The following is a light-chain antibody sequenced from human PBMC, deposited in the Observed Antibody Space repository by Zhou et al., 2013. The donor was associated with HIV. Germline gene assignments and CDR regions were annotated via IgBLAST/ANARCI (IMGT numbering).Light chain of an antibody. Sequence: DIQMTQSPSTLSASVGDRVTITCRASQSISNWLAWYQQKPGKPPNLLIYKASSLQSGVPSRFSGSGSGTEFTLTISSLQPDDFAIYYCQQYDTYPRVFGQGTNVE. V-gene: IGKV1-5*03. CDR1: QSISNW. J-gene: IGKJ1*01. CDR2: KAS. CDR3: QQYDTYPRV.